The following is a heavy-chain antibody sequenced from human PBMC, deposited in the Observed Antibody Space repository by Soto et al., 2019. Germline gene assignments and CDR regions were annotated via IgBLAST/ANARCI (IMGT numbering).Heavy chain of an antibody. Sequence: SETLSLTCTVSGVSISRYYWSWIRQPPGKGLEWVGYIYQIGSTYYNPSLKSRVTIAADRSKNQFSLNLASVTAADTAVYYCARSYSGGDAYFDYWGQGTVVTVSS. V-gene: IGHV4-59*12. CDR1: GVSISRYY. D-gene: IGHD2-21*02. CDR2: IYQIGST. J-gene: IGHJ4*02. CDR3: ARSYSGGDAYFDY.